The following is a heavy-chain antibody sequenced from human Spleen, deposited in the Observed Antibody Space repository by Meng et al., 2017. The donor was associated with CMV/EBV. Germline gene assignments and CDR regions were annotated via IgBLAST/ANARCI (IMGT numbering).Heavy chain of an antibody. Sequence: GESLKISCAASGFTFSDYYMSWIRQAPGKGLEWVSYISSSGSTIYYADSVKGRFTISRDNAKNSLYLQMNSLRAEDTAVYYCANSSSSREDYYGMDVWGQGTTVTVSS. J-gene: IGHJ6*02. CDR3: ANSSSSREDYYGMDV. CDR1: GFTFSDYY. CDR2: ISSSGSTI. D-gene: IGHD6-6*01. V-gene: IGHV3-11*04.